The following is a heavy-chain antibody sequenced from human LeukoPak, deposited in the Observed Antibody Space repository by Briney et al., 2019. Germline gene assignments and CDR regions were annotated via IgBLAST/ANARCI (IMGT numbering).Heavy chain of an antibody. J-gene: IGHJ4*02. CDR1: GGSISSSNW. V-gene: IGHV4-4*02. D-gene: IGHD2-2*01. CDR2: LHRSGIT. CDR3: AKHTSITYAHFDY. Sequence: PSETLSLTCAVSGGSISSSNWWTWVRQPPGKGLEWIGELHRSGITNYNASLQSRVTISVDESRTQFSLKLKFVTTTDTAVYYCAKHTSITYAHFDYWGQGTLVTVSS.